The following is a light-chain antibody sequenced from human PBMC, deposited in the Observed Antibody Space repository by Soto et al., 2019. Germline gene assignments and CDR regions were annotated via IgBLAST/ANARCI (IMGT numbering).Light chain of an antibody. CDR1: RDISNS. CDR2: GAS. J-gene: IGKJ3*01. Sequence: DIQMTQPPSSVSASVGDRLTITCRASRDISNSLAWYQQTPGKAPKLLLRGASSLHRGVPSRFSGGGAGTEFTIAISSLQPEDFATDYCQQTSAFPRTFGLGTKVDVK. CDR3: QQTSAFPRT. V-gene: IGKV1-12*01.